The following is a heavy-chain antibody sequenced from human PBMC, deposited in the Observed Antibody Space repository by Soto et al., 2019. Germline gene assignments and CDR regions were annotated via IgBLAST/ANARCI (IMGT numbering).Heavy chain of an antibody. Sequence: ASVKVSCKASGYTFTSYGISWVRQAPGQGLEWMGWISAYNGNTNYAQKLQGRVTMNTDTSTSTAYMQLRSLRSDDTAVYYCARSIAARPNWFDPWGQGTMVTVSS. D-gene: IGHD6-6*01. CDR3: ARSIAARPNWFDP. V-gene: IGHV1-18*01. CDR2: ISAYNGNT. J-gene: IGHJ5*02. CDR1: GYTFTSYG.